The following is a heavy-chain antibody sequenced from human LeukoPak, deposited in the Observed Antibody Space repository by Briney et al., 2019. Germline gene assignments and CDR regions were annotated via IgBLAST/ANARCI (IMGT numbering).Heavy chain of an antibody. J-gene: IGHJ3*02. CDR2: LSGSGRYT. D-gene: IGHD1-26*01. Sequence: GGSLRLSCTASRFTLSNYATSWVRQAPGKGLEWVSSLSGSGRYTYYADSVQGRFSISRDNSKTTLYLQMNSLRAEDTAVYYCAKTVSGNPARDAFDIWGQGTMVAVSS. CDR3: AKTVSGNPARDAFDI. CDR1: RFTLSNYA. V-gene: IGHV3-23*01.